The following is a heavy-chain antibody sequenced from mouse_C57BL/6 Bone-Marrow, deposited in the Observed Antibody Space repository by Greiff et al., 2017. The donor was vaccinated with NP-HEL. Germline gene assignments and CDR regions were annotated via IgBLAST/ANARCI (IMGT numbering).Heavy chain of an antibody. CDR3: AKIYYYGSDYAMDY. D-gene: IGHD1-1*01. CDR2: INPNYGTT. CDR1: GYSFTDYN. V-gene: IGHV1-39*01. Sequence: VQLQQSGPELVKPGASVKISCKASGYSFTDYNMNWVKQSNGKSLEWIGVINPNYGTTSYNQKFKGKATLTVDQSSSTAYMQLNSLTSEDSAVYYCAKIYYYGSDYAMDYWGQGTSVTVSS. J-gene: IGHJ4*01.